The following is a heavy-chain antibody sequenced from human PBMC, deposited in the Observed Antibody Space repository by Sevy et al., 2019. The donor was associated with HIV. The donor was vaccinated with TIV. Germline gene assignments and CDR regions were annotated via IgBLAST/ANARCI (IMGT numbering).Heavy chain of an antibody. CDR3: ARQYYSGSGSYYGWFDP. D-gene: IGHD3-10*01. CDR1: GYSFTSYW. Sequence: GESLKISCKGSGYSFTSYWIGWVRQMPGKGLEWMGIIYPGDSATRYSPSFQGQVTISADKSISTAYVQWSSLKASDTAMYYCARQYYSGSGSYYGWFDPWGQGTLVTVSS. CDR2: IYPGDSAT. J-gene: IGHJ5*02. V-gene: IGHV5-51*01.